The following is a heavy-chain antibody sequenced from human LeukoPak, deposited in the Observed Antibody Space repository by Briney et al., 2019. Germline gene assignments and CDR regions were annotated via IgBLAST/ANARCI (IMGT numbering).Heavy chain of an antibody. Sequence: PGGSLRLSCAASGFIFSSYEMSWVRQAPGKGLEWVSYISSSGSTIYYADSVKGRFTISRDNAKNSLYLQMKSLRAEDTAVYYCARGDGYNFFDYWGQGTLVTVSS. J-gene: IGHJ4*02. CDR1: GFIFSSYE. CDR3: ARGDGYNFFDY. CDR2: ISSSGSTI. V-gene: IGHV3-48*03. D-gene: IGHD5-24*01.